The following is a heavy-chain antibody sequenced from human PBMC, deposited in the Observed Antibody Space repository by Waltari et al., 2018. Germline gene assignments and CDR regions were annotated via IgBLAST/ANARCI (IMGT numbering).Heavy chain of an antibody. CDR2: IRYDGSNK. CDR3: AKITAQMATGYFDY. CDR1: GFTFSSYG. D-gene: IGHD5-12*01. Sequence: QVQLVESGGGVVQPGGSLRLSCAASGFTFSSYGMHWVRQAPGKGLEWVAFIRYDGSNKYYADSVKGRFTISRDNSKNTLYLQMNSLRAEDTAVYYCAKITAQMATGYFDYWGQGTLVTVSS. V-gene: IGHV3-30*02. J-gene: IGHJ4*02.